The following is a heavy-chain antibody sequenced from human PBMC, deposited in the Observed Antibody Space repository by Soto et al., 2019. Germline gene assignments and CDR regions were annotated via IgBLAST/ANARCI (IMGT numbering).Heavy chain of an antibody. CDR2: ISSSSSYI. D-gene: IGHD6-13*01. CDR3: ARAGYSSPLNYYYYYGMDV. J-gene: IGHJ6*02. Sequence: EVQLVESGGGLVKPGGSLRLSCAASGFTFSSYSMNWVRQAPGKGLEWVSSISSSSSYIYYADSVKGRFTISRDNAKNSLYLQMNSLRAEDTAVYYCARAGYSSPLNYYYYYGMDVWGQGTTVTVSS. CDR1: GFTFSSYS. V-gene: IGHV3-21*04.